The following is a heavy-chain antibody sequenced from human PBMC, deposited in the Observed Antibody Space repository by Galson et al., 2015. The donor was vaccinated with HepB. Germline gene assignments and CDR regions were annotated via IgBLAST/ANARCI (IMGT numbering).Heavy chain of an antibody. J-gene: IGHJ4*02. V-gene: IGHV4-34*01. CDR3: ARDMLTKVLAY. CDR1: GGSFSGYY. CDR2: ISYSGAT. Sequence: LSLTCAVYGGSFSGYYWNWIRQPPGKGPEWIGEISYSGATNYNPSLKSRVTISIDTSKKQFSLTLNSVSSADTAVYYCARDMLTKVLAYWSQGTLVTVSS. D-gene: IGHD4-17*01.